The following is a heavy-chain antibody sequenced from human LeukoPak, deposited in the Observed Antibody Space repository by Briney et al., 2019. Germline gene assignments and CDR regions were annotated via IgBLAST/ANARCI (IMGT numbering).Heavy chain of an antibody. CDR2: ISSSSYI. D-gene: IGHD3-10*01. Sequence: GGSLRLSCAASGFTFSSYSMNWVRQAPGKGLEWVSSISSSSYIYYADSVKGRFTISRDNAKNSLYLQMNSLRAEDTAVYYCAREAITMVRLIDYWGQGTLVTVPS. V-gene: IGHV3-21*01. CDR1: GFTFSSYS. CDR3: AREAITMVRLIDY. J-gene: IGHJ4*02.